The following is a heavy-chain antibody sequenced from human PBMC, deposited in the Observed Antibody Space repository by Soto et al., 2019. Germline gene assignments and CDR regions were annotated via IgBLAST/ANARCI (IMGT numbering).Heavy chain of an antibody. CDR1: GGTFSNFA. V-gene: IGHV1-69*12. CDR3: GRDRVMRGNSSYSGMDV. D-gene: IGHD4-4*01. CDR2: IIPKFSAP. J-gene: IGHJ6*02. Sequence: VLLEQSGAEVKKPGSSVKVSCKTSGGTFSNFAISWLRLAPGQGLEWMGVIIPKFSAPTYAQKFEGRVMITADESTSKAFIELSSLRSEDTAVYFCGRDRVMRGNSSYSGMDVWGQGNTVIVYS.